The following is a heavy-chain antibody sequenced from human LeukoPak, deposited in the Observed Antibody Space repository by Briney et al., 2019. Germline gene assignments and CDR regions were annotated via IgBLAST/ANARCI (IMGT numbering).Heavy chain of an antibody. CDR2: IDPNSGVT. J-gene: IGHJ3*01. CDR3: ARELGINAFDV. Sequence: ASVKVSCKASGYTFTSYDINWVRQATGQGLEWMGWIDPNSGVTNFAQNFQGSLTMTTDTSISTAYMELSRLTSDDTTVYYCARELGINAFDVWGQGTLVTVFS. D-gene: IGHD7-27*01. CDR1: GYTFTSYD. V-gene: IGHV1-2*02.